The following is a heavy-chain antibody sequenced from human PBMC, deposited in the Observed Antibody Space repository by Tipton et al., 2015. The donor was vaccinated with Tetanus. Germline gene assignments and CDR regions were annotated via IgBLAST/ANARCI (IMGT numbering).Heavy chain of an antibody. D-gene: IGHD2-2*01. CDR2: IYSDGST. V-gene: IGHV3-66*01. J-gene: IGHJ4*02. CDR3: ARGRERCRGTNCHRATDY. Sequence: SLRLSCAASGFTFDDYAMHWVRQAPGKGLEWVSVIYSDGSTYYADSVKDRFTISRDNSKNTLYLQMISLRVEDTAIYYCARGRERCRGTNCHRATDYWGQGTLVTVSS. CDR1: GFTFDDYA.